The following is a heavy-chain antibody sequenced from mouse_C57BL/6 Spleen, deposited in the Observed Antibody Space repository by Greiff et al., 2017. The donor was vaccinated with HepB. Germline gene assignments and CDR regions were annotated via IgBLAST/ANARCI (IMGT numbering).Heavy chain of an antibody. CDR2: IDPETGGT. D-gene: IGHD1-1*01. CDR3: TRRTTVVARDAMDY. J-gene: IGHJ4*01. V-gene: IGHV1-15*01. CDR1: GYTFTDYE. Sequence: VQLQESGAELVRPGASVTLSCKASGYTFTDYEMHWVKQTPVHGLEWIGAIDPETGGTAYNQKFKGKAILTADKSSSTAYMELRSLTSEDSAVYYCTRRTTVVARDAMDYWGQGTSVTVSS.